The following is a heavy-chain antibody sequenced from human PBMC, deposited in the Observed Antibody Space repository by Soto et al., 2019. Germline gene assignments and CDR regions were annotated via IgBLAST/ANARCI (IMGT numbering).Heavy chain of an antibody. CDR3: ARQGSSSNYYYGMDV. CDR1: GFTFSSYE. Sequence: PGGSLRLSCAASGFTFSSYEMNWVRQAPGKGLEWVSYISSSGSTIYYADSVKGRFTISRDNAKNSLYLQMNSLRAEDTAVYYCARQGSSSNYYYGMDVWGQGTTVTVSS. J-gene: IGHJ6*02. V-gene: IGHV3-48*03. D-gene: IGHD6-6*01. CDR2: ISSSGSTI.